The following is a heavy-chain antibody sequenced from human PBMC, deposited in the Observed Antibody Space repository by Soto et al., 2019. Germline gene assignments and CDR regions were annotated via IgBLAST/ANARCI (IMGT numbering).Heavy chain of an antibody. CDR3: ARVAALIPIFHGLDA. CDR1: GYTFTKYG. D-gene: IGHD3-3*01. J-gene: IGHJ6*02. Sequence: QVQLVQSGAEVKKPGASVKVSCKASGYTFTKYGITWVRQAPGHGLEWLGWISGYNGNTQFAQRLQGRVNMTADTSTSTAYMEVTSLRPDDTAIYYCARVAALIPIFHGLDAWGQGTTVIVSS. CDR2: ISGYNGNT. V-gene: IGHV1-18*01.